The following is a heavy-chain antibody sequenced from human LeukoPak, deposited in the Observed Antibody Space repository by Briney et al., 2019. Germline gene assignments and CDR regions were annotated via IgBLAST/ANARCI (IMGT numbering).Heavy chain of an antibody. CDR2: ISWNSGST. V-gene: IGHV3-9*01. CDR1: GFVFDDFA. Sequence: GGSLRLSCEASGFVFDDFAMDWVRQVPGKGLEWVSGISWNSGSTAYADSVRGRFTISRDNAKKSLYLQMNSLRAEDTALYYCAKVSYSLGYGVDGYFDYWGQGTLVTVSS. CDR3: AKVSYSLGYGVDGYFDY. J-gene: IGHJ4*02. D-gene: IGHD3-22*01.